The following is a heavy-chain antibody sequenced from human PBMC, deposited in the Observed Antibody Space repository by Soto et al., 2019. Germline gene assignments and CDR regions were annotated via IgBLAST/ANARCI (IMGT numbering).Heavy chain of an antibody. D-gene: IGHD2-2*02. J-gene: IGHJ6*02. CDR2: ISYDGSNK. Sequence: GGSLRLSCAASGFTFSSYAMHWVRQAPGKGLEWVAVISYDGSNKYYADSVKGRFTISRDNSKNTLYLQMNSLRAEDTAVYYCARGDIVVVPAAIRFRYYYGMDVWGQGTTVTVSS. V-gene: IGHV3-30-3*01. CDR3: ARGDIVVVPAAIRFRYYYGMDV. CDR1: GFTFSSYA.